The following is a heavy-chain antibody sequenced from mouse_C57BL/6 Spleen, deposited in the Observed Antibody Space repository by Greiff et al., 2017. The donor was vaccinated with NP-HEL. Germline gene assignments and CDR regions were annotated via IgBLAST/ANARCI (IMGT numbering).Heavy chain of an antibody. CDR2: FHPYNDDT. D-gene: IGHD3-1*01. J-gene: IGHJ3*01. Sequence: LVESGAELVKPGASVKMSCKASGYTFTTYPIEWMKQNHGKSLEWIGNFHPYNDDTKYNEKFKGKATLTVDKSSSTVYLELSRLISDVSADFYCARGGYGTFAYWGQGTLVTVSA. CDR1: GYTFTTYP. CDR3: ARGGYGTFAY. V-gene: IGHV1-47*01.